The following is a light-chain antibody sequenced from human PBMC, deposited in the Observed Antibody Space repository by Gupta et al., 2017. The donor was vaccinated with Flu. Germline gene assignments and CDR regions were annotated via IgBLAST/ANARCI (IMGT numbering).Light chain of an antibody. CDR3: QQSNSTPYS. CDR1: QSISSY. Sequence: DIYMNQSPSYLSASVGDRVTITYRASQSISSYLNLYQQKPGKAPKLLIYASSRVQSGVPSMFSGSGSGTDFTLTISRLQPEDFATYYCQQSNSTPYSFGEGTKVEIK. CDR2: ASS. J-gene: IGKJ2*03. V-gene: IGKV1-39*01.